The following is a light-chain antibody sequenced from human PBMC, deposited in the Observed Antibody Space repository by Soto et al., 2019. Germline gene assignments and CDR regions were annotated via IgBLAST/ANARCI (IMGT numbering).Light chain of an antibody. Sequence: EIVLTQSPGPLSLSPGQRATLSCTASQSLSSSFLAWYQQKPGQAPRLLIYGASSRAAGVPDRFSGGWSGTDFTLTISSLEPEYFAVYFCHQFATSRTLGQGAKVDIK. CDR1: QSLSSSF. J-gene: IGKJ1*01. CDR2: GAS. CDR3: HQFATSRT. V-gene: IGKV3-20*01.